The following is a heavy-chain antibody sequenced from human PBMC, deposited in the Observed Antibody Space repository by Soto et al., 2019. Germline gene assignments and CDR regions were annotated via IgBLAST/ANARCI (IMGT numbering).Heavy chain of an antibody. Sequence: ASVKVSCKASGYIFTTYGISWVRQATGQGLEWMGWMNANNGNTDYAQKFQGRVTMTRNTSISTAHMELSSLRSEDTAVYYCARERTRGFDPWGQGTLVIVSS. CDR1: GYIFTTYG. CDR2: MNANNGNT. CDR3: ARERTRGFDP. V-gene: IGHV1-8*02. J-gene: IGHJ5*02.